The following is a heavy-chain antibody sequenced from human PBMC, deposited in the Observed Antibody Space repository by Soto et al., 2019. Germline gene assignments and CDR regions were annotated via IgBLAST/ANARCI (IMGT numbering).Heavy chain of an antibody. D-gene: IGHD3-9*01. Sequence: PSETLSLTCTVSGGSISSYYWIWIRQPAGKGLEWIGRIYTSGSTNYNPSLKSRVTMSVDTSKNQFSLKLSSVTAADTAVYYCAREGVHYDILTGYPWGQGTLVTVSS. CDR2: IYTSGST. V-gene: IGHV4-4*07. J-gene: IGHJ5*02. CDR1: GGSISSYY. CDR3: AREGVHYDILTGYP.